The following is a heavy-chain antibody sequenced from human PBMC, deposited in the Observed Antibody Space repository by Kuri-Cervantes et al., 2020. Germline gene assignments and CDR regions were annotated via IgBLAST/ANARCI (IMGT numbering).Heavy chain of an antibody. CDR2: MNPNSGNT. CDR3: ARESYCSRFCGEDAFDI. J-gene: IGHJ3*02. V-gene: IGHV1-8*01. D-gene: IGHD2-15*01. Sequence: ASVKVSCKASGYTFTSYDINWVRQATGQGLEWMGWMNPNSGNTGYAQKFQGRVTMTRNTSISTAYMELSSLRSEDTAVYYCARESYCSRFCGEDAFDIWGQGTMVTVSS. CDR1: GYTFTSYD.